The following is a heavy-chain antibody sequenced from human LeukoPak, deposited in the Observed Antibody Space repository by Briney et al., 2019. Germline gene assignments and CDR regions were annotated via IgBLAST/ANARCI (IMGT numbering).Heavy chain of an antibody. V-gene: IGHV3-11*04. J-gene: IGHJ5*02. CDR3: TRDYSAWRSSEANWFDP. CDR2: ITSRGSTI. D-gene: IGHD6-25*01. CDR1: GFTLSDYY. Sequence: PGGSLRLSRAASGFTLSDYYMSWIRQAPGEGLEWVSYITSRGSTIYYADSVKGRFTISRDNAKNPLYMQMNSLRAEDTAVYYFTRDYSAWRSSEANWFDPWGQGTLVTVSS.